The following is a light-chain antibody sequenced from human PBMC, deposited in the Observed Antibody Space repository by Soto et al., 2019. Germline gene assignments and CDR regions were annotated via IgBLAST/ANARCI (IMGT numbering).Light chain of an antibody. Sequence: VMTQSPATLSVSPGERATLSCRASQSVSSNLAWYQQRPGQAPRLLIYDASTRATGIPARISGSGSGTEFTLTISGLQSEDFAVYYCQQYSNWRTFGQGSKVDNK. CDR1: QSVSSN. V-gene: IGKV3-15*01. CDR3: QQYSNWRT. CDR2: DAS. J-gene: IGKJ1*01.